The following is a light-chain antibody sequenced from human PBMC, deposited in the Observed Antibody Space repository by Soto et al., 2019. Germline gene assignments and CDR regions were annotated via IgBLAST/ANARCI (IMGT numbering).Light chain of an antibody. V-gene: IGLV1-40*01. Sequence: QSVLTQPPSVSGAPGQRVTISCTGSASNLGAKYAVHWYQHLPGTAPKLLIYDNIHRPSGVPDRFSGSKSDTSASLAITGLQDEDEADYYCQSYDTTLSGLVFGGGTKVTVL. CDR1: ASNLGAKYA. J-gene: IGLJ3*02. CDR2: DNI. CDR3: QSYDTTLSGLV.